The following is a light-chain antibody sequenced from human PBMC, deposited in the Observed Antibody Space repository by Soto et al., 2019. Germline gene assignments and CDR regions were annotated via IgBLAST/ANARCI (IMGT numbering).Light chain of an antibody. CDR2: AAS. V-gene: IGKV3-15*01. J-gene: IGKJ1*01. CDR1: QGFNSN. CDR3: QQYNTWPRT. Sequence: EVVMTQSPATLSVFPGGRATLSCRAGQGFNSNLAWYQQKPGQAPRLLIYAASTRATGIPATFGGSGSGTEFTLTITSLQSEDFAVYYCQQYNTWPRTFGQGTRVEIK.